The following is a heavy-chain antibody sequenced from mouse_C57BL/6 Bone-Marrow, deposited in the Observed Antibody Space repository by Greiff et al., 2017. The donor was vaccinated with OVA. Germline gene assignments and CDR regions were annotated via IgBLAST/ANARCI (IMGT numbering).Heavy chain of an antibody. CDR1: GFTFSSYG. V-gene: IGHV5-6*01. CDR3: ARWSRGGNLAY. Sequence: EVMLVESGGDLVKPGGSLKLSCAASGFTFSSYGMSWVRQTPDKRLEWVATISSGGSYTYYPDSVKGRFTISRDNAKNTLYLQMSSLKSEDTAMYYCARWSRGGNLAYWGQGTLVTVSA. CDR2: ISSGGSYT. J-gene: IGHJ3*01.